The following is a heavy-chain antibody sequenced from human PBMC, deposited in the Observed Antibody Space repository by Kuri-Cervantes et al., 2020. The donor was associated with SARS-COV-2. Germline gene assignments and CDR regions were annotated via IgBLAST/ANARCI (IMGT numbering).Heavy chain of an antibody. CDR3: ITELLWFGESLGFDY. CDR1: GFTFSNAW. V-gene: IGHV3-15*01. D-gene: IGHD3-10*01. J-gene: IGHJ4*02. CDR2: IKSKTDGGTT. Sequence: GGSLRLSCAASGFTFSNAWMSWVRQAPGKGLEWVGRIKSKTDGGTTDYAAPVKGRFTISRDDSKNTLYLQMNSLKTEDTAVYYCITELLWFGESLGFDYWGQGTLVTVSS.